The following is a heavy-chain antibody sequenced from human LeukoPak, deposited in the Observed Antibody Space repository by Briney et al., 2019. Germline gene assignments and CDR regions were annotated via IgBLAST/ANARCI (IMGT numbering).Heavy chain of an antibody. V-gene: IGHV3-23*01. D-gene: IGHD2-8*02. J-gene: IGHJ4*02. Sequence: QAGGSLRLSCVASGFTFSSYAMSWVRQAPGKGLEWVSAISGSGGSTYYADSVKGRFTISRDNSKNTLYLQMNSLRAEDTAVYYCAKTPPRASYCTGGVCYWDYWGQGTLVTVSS. CDR3: AKTPPRASYCTGGVCYWDY. CDR2: ISGSGGST. CDR1: GFTFSSYA.